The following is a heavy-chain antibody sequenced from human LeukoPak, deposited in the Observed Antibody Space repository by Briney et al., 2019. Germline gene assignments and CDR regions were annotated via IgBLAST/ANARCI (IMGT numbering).Heavy chain of an antibody. D-gene: IGHD1-1*01. J-gene: IGHJ4*02. CDR2: FSKDGSSK. CDR3: ARDHNYAFDN. CDR1: GFTFSSYH. V-gene: IGHV3-30*04. Sequence: GGSLRLSCAASGFTFSSYHMHWVRQAPGTGLEWVAVFSKDGSSKSYADSVKGRFTISGDSAKNSLYLQMNSLRVEDTAVYYCARDHNYAFDNWGQGTLVTVSS.